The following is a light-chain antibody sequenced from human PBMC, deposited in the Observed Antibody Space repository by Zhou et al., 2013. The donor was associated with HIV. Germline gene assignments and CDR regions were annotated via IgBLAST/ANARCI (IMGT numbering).Light chain of an antibody. CDR3: SSYTSSSPIV. J-gene: IGLJ1*01. Sequence: QSALTQSASVSGSPGQSIAISCTGTTSDIGGYNFVSWYQQHPGGAPKVIIYDVTDRPSGVSDRFSGSKSGNTASLTISGLQAEDEADYYCSSYTSSSPIVFGTGTKVTVL. CDR2: DVT. CDR1: TSDIGGYNF. V-gene: IGLV2-14*03.